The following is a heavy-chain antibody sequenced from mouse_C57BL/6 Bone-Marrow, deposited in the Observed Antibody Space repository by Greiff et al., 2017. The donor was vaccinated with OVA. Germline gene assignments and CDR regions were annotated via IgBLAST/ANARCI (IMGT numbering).Heavy chain of an antibody. V-gene: IGHV1-39*01. CDR3: ARRSNGSSHWYFDV. CDR2: INPNYGTT. Sequence: VHVKQSGPELVKPGASVKISCKASGYSFTDYNMNWVKQSNGKSLEWIGVINPNYGTTSYNQKFKGKATLTVDQSSSTAYMQLNSLTSEDSAVDYGARRSNGSSHWYFDVWGTGTTVTVSS. J-gene: IGHJ1*03. CDR1: GYSFTDYN. D-gene: IGHD1-1*01.